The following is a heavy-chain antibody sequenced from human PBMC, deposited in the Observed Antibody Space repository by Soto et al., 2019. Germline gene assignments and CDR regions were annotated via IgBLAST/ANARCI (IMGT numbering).Heavy chain of an antibody. Sequence: PSETLSLTCTVSGGSVNRGDYYWTWIRPPPGKGLEWIVYVSSYRAATSYNPYLRSTLTISLGTPMNQSSLKLNSVTAADTAVYYCDRGYYESSDHFMGSPIFDYWGQGSLVTVSS. D-gene: IGHD3-22*01. CDR1: GGSVNRGDYY. V-gene: IGHV4-30-4*01. CDR3: DRGYYESSDHFMGSPIFDY. CDR2: VSSYRAAT. J-gene: IGHJ4*02.